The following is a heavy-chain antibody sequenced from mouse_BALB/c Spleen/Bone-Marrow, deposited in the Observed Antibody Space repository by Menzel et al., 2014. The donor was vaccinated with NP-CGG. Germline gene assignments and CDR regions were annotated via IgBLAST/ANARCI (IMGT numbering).Heavy chain of an antibody. CDR1: GFNIKDTY. Sequence: EVKLMESGAELVKPGASVKLSCTASGFNIKDTYMHWVKQRPEQGLEWIGRIDPANGNTKYDPKFQGKATITADTSSNTAYLQLSSLTSEDTADYYCARNGSYGAWFAYWGQGTLVTVSA. D-gene: IGHD1-1*02. CDR2: IDPANGNT. CDR3: ARNGSYGAWFAY. V-gene: IGHV14-3*02. J-gene: IGHJ3*01.